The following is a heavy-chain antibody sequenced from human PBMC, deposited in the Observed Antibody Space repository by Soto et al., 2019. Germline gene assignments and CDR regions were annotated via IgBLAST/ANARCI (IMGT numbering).Heavy chain of an antibody. D-gene: IGHD2-8*01. CDR1: CGSISSGGNY. V-gene: IGHV4-31*03. J-gene: IGHJ5*02. CDR2: IYYSGTT. Sequence: PSETLSLTCIVSCGSISSGGNYWSWIRQHPGEGLEWLGYIYYSGTTDYNPALKSRVSISEDTSKNECSLKLSSVTAADTAVYFCAEAMVGKGFDPWGQGTPVTVSS. CDR3: AEAMVGKGFDP.